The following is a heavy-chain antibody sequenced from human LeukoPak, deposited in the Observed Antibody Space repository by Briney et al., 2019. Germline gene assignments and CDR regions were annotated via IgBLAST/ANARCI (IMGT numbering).Heavy chain of an antibody. J-gene: IGHJ4*02. CDR2: ITSGVTI. D-gene: IGHD3-9*01. CDR1: GFSFSDYY. Sequence: GGSLRLSCAASGFSFSDYYMSWIRQAPGKGLEWVSYITSGVTIYYADSVKGRFTISRDNAKNSLYLQMNSLRVEDTAVYYCARVFGYFDWLLPAYYFDYWGQGTLVTVSS. CDR3: ARVFGYFDWLLPAYYFDY. V-gene: IGHV3-11*01.